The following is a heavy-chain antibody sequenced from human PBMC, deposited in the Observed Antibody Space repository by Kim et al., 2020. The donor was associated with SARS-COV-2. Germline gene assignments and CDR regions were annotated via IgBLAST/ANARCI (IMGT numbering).Heavy chain of an antibody. CDR3: ATKKGYFDLLFTFDY. V-gene: IGHV3-23*01. CDR2: ISGSGGST. Sequence: GGSLRLSCAASGFTFSSYAMSWVRQAPGKGLEWVSAISGSGGSTYYADSVKGRFTISRNNSKNTLYLQMNSLRAEDTAVYYCATKKGYFDLLFTFDYWSQGTLVTVSS. CDR1: GFTFSSYA. J-gene: IGHJ4*02. D-gene: IGHD3-9*01.